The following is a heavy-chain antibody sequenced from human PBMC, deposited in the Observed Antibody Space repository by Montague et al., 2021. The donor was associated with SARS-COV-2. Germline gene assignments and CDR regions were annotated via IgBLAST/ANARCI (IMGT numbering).Heavy chain of an antibody. D-gene: IGHD6-19*01. CDR2: IYSSGST. J-gene: IGHJ4*02. CDR3: ARHTRGWQPFDF. V-gene: IGHV4-59*01. Sequence: SETLSLTCTVSGCPIRSYYWSWIRQPPGKGLEWIGEIYSSGSTNYNPSLKSRVTISMDTSKSQFSLKLTSVTAADTAVYYCARHTRGWQPFDFWGQGTLVTVS. CDR1: GCPIRSYY.